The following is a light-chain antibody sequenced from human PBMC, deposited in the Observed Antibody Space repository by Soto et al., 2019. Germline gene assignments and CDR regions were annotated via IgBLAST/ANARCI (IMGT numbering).Light chain of an antibody. CDR2: GNS. Sequence: QSLLMQPPSVSGAPGQRVTISCTGSSSNIGAGYDVHWYQQLPGTAPKLLIYGNSNRPSGVPDRFSGSKSGTSASLAITGLQAEDEADYYCQSYDSSLSGLYVFGTGTKVTVL. CDR3: QSYDSSLSGLYV. V-gene: IGLV1-40*01. J-gene: IGLJ1*01. CDR1: SSNIGAGYD.